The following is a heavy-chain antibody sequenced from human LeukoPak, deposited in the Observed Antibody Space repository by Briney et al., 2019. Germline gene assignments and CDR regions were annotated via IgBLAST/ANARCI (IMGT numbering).Heavy chain of an antibody. J-gene: IGHJ4*02. D-gene: IGHD6-6*01. CDR3: ARSWSKQHVPDC. CDR2: IYYSGST. V-gene: IGHV4-39*07. CDR1: GGSISSSSYY. Sequence: PSETLSLTCTVSGGSISSSSYYWGWIRQPPGKGLEWIGSIYYSGSTYYNPSLKSRVTISVDTSKNQFSLKLSSVTAADTAVYYCARSWSKQHVPDCWGQGTLVTISS.